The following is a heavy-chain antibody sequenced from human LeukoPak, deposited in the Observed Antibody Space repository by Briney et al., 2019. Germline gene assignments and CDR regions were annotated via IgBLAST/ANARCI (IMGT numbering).Heavy chain of an antibody. Sequence: GGSLRLSCAASGFTFNSYWMSWVRQAPGKGLEWVANIKHDGSEKFYVDSVKGRFTISRDNTKNSLYLQMNSLRAEDTAVYYCARGATYYDFWSGLKVSDYWGQGTLVTVSS. CDR3: ARGATYYDFWSGLKVSDY. V-gene: IGHV3-7*01. CDR2: IKHDGSEK. D-gene: IGHD3-3*01. J-gene: IGHJ4*02. CDR1: GFTFNSYW.